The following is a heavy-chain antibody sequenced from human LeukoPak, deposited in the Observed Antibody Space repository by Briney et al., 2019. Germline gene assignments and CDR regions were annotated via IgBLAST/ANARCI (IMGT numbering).Heavy chain of an antibody. CDR1: GFTFSSYA. Sequence: GGSLRLSCAASGFTFSSYAMSWVRQAPGKGLEWVSAIRGSAGSTYYADSVKGRFTISRDNSKNTLYLQMNSLRAEDTAVHYCAKDLPTYDSSDHDAFDIWGQGTMVTVSS. D-gene: IGHD3-22*01. V-gene: IGHV3-23*01. CDR3: AKDLPTYDSSDHDAFDI. CDR2: IRGSAGST. J-gene: IGHJ3*02.